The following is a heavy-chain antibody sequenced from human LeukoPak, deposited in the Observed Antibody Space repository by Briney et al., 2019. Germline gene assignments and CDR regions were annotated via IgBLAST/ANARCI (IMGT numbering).Heavy chain of an antibody. J-gene: IGHJ4*02. D-gene: IGHD5-12*01. Sequence: PGGSMRLSCAASGFTFSSYSMNWVSQAPGKGLEWVSSISSSSSYMYYADSVKGRFNISRNNAKNSLYLQMNSLRAEDTAVYYCARIAGYSCYDWGQGTLVTVSS. CDR2: ISSSSSYM. CDR3: ARIAGYSCYD. CDR1: GFTFSSYS. V-gene: IGHV3-21*01.